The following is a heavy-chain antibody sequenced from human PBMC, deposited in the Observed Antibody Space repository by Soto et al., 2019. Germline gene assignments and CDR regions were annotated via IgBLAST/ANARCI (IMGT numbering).Heavy chain of an antibody. D-gene: IGHD2-21*01. J-gene: IGHJ4*02. CDR2: IYYSGST. Sequence: PSETLSLTCTVSGGSISSYYWSWIRQPPGKGLEWIGYIYYSGSTNYNPSLKSRVTISVDTSKNQFSLKLSSVTAADTAVYYCARRRTISDRFDYWGQGTLVTVSS. V-gene: IGHV4-59*08. CDR1: GGSISSYY. CDR3: ARRRTISDRFDY.